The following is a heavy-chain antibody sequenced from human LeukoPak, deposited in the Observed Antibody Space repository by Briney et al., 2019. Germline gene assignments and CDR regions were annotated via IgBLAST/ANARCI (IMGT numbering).Heavy chain of an antibody. CDR3: ARTLVGPPIDY. J-gene: IGHJ4*02. D-gene: IGHD3-10*01. CDR2: IRGSDGST. V-gene: IGHV3-11*01. Sequence: GGSLRLSCAASGFTVSSNYMSWVRQAPGKGLEWVSSIRGSDGSTYYADSVKGRFTISRDNAKNSLYLQMNSLRAEDTAVYYCARTLVGPPIDYWGQGTLVTVSS. CDR1: GFTVSSNY.